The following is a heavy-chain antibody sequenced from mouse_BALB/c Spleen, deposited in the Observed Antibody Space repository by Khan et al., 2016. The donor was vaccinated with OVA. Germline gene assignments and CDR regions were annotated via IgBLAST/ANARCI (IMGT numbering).Heavy chain of an antibody. J-gene: IGHJ2*01. V-gene: IGHV1-87*01. CDR1: GYTFTSYW. CDR3: ASKRYDYFDY. CDR2: IYPGDGDT. D-gene: IGHD2-14*01. Sequence: QMQLEESGAELARPGASVKLSCKSSGYTFTSYWMQWVKQRPGQGLEWIGAIYPGDGDTRYTQKFKGKATLTADKSSSTAYMQLSSLASEDSAVYYCASKRYDYFDYWGQGTTLTVSS.